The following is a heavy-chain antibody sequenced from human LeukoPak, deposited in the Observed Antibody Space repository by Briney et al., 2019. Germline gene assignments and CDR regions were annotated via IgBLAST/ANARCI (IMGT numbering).Heavy chain of an antibody. CDR1: GYTFTGYY. CDR3: ARDLLYCSSTSCYENYYYMDV. V-gene: IGHV1-2*02. Sequence: ASVKVSCKASGYTFTGYYMHWVRQAPGQGLEWMGWINPNSGDTNYAQKFQGRVTMTRDTSISTAYMELSRLRSDDTAVYYCARDLLYCSSTSCYENYYYMDVWGKGTTVTISS. D-gene: IGHD2-2*01. J-gene: IGHJ6*03. CDR2: INPNSGDT.